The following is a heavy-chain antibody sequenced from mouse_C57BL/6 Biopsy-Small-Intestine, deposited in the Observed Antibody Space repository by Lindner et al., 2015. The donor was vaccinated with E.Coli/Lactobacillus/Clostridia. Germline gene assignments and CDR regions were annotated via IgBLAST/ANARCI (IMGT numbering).Heavy chain of an antibody. J-gene: IGHJ1*03. CDR1: GYSITSEY. CDR2: ISYSGST. CDR3: ARSGDSRYFDV. Sequence: VQLQESGPGLAKSSQTLSLTCSVTGYSITSEYWNWTRKFPGNKLEYMGYISYSGSTYHNPSLKSRISITRDTSKNQYYLQLNSVTTEDTATYYCARSGDSRYFDVWGTGTTVTVSS. V-gene: IGHV3-8*01.